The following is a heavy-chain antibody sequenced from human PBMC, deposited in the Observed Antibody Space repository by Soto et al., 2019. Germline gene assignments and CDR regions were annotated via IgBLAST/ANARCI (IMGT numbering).Heavy chain of an antibody. CDR1: GDYISSGDYY. CDR3: ARSLSASSGWVDP. V-gene: IGHV4-30-4*01. D-gene: IGHD6-6*01. CDR2: SYKSGTT. Sequence: QVHLEESGPGLVKPSQTLSLTCTVSGDYISSGDYYWTWIRQSPGKGIEWMAYSYKSGTTYYNPSLRKRLFISIDMSTNRFALLVTSVAAADTAFYYCARSLSASSGWVDPWGEGALGTVSA. J-gene: IGHJ5*02.